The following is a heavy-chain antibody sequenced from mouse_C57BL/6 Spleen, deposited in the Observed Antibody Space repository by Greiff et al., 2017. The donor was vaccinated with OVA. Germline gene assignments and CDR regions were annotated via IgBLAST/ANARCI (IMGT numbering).Heavy chain of an antibody. CDR1: GFNIKDDY. J-gene: IGHJ4*01. Sequence: EVQLQQSGAELVRPGASVKLSCTASGFNIKDDYMHWVKQRPEQGLEWIGWIDPENGDTEYASKFQGKATITADTSSNTAYLQLSSLTSEDTAVDYCTTGAMDYWGQGTSVTVSS. CDR2: IDPENGDT. CDR3: TTGAMDY. V-gene: IGHV14-4*01.